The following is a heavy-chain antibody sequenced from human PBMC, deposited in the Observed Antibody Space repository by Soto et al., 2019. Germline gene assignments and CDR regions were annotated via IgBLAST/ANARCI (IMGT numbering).Heavy chain of an antibody. CDR3: VRGDYGRSGVDY. D-gene: IGHD4-17*01. CDR2: IYSGDNT. V-gene: IGHV3-53*01. Sequence: GWSLRLSCSASVFTVSSHIMSWFRQAPGKGLEWVSVIYSGDNTYYADSVKGRFTISRDNSKNTLYLQMNSLRAEDTAVYYCVRGDYGRSGVDYWGQGTLVTVSS. J-gene: IGHJ4*02. CDR1: VFTVSSHI.